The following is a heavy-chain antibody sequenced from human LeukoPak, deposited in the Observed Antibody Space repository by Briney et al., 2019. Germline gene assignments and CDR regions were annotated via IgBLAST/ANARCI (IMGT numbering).Heavy chain of an antibody. CDR2: IYYSGSI. Sequence: PSETLSLTCTVSGSSMSAYYWGWIRQSPGKGLEWIGYIYYSGSINYNPSLKSRVTISVDTSKNQFSLKLSSVTAADTAVYYCARVVGATLHHFDYWGQGTLVTVSS. J-gene: IGHJ4*02. CDR1: GSSMSAYY. V-gene: IGHV4-59*01. CDR3: ARVVGATLHHFDY. D-gene: IGHD1-26*01.